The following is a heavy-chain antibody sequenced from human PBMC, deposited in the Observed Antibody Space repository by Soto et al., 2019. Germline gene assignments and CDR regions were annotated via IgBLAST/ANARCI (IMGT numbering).Heavy chain of an antibody. V-gene: IGHV4-30-4*01. CDR3: ARDHGSGSYYLPDGFDP. J-gene: IGHJ5*02. Sequence: SETLSLTCTVSGGSISSGDYYWSWIRQPPGKGLEWIGYIYYSGSTYYNPSLKSRVTISVDTSKNQFSLKMSSVTAADTDVYYCARDHGSGSYYLPDGFDPWGQGNLVTVSS. CDR2: IYYSGST. CDR1: GGSISSGDYY. D-gene: IGHD3-10*01.